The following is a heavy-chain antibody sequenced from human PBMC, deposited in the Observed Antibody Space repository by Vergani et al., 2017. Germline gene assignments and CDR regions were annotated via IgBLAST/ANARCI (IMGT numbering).Heavy chain of an antibody. D-gene: IGHD6-13*01. J-gene: IGHJ2*01. CDR1: GFTFSSYG. Sequence: QVQLVESGGGVVQPGRSLRLSCAASGFTFSSYGMHWVRQAPGKGLEWVAVISYDGSNKYYADSVKGRFTISRDNSKKTLYLQMNSLRAEDTAVYYCAKDDQQLTWYFDLWGRGTLVTVSS. CDR3: AKDDQQLTWYFDL. V-gene: IGHV3-30*18. CDR2: ISYDGSNK.